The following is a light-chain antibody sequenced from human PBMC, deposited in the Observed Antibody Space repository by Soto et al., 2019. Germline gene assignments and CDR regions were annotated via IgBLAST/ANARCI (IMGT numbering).Light chain of an antibody. J-gene: IGKJ1*01. V-gene: IGKV4-1*01. CDR1: QTVLYSPNNKNY. CDR2: WAS. CDR3: QQYYSIPWT. Sequence: DIVLTQSPDSLTVSLGERATINCKSSQTVLYSPNNKNYLAWYQQKPGQPPKLLIYWASTRESGVPDRFSGSGSGTDFTLTISSLQAEDVAVYYCQQYYSIPWTFGQGTTGDIK.